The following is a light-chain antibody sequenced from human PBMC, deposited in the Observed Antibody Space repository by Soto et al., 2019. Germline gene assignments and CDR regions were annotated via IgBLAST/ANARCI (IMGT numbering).Light chain of an antibody. CDR2: LNSDGSH. CDR3: QTWDTGSVI. J-gene: IGLJ2*01. Sequence: QSVLTQSPSASASLGASVKFTCTLSRGHSSYAIAWHQQQPEKGPRYLMKLNSDGSHNKGDGIPDRFSGSSSGAERYLTISSLQSEDEADYYCQTWDTGSVIFGGGTKLTVL. CDR1: RGHSSYA. V-gene: IGLV4-69*01.